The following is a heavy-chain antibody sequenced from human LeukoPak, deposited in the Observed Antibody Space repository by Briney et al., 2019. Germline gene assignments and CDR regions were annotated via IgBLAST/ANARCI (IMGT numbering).Heavy chain of an antibody. Sequence: PGGSLRLSCAASGFTFSSYWMSWVRQAPGKGLEWVSSISSSSSYIYYADSVKGRFTISRDNAKNSLYLQMNSLRAEDTAVYYCARSKQWLVLPVSSWFDPWGQGTLVTVSS. D-gene: IGHD6-19*01. CDR1: GFTFSSYW. V-gene: IGHV3-21*01. CDR3: ARSKQWLVLPVSSWFDP. CDR2: ISSSSSYI. J-gene: IGHJ5*02.